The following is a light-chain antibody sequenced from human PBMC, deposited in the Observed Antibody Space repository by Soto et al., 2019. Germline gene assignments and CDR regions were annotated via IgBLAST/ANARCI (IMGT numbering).Light chain of an antibody. V-gene: IGLV1-51*01. J-gene: IGLJ1*01. Sequence: QSVLTQPASVSGSPGQSITISCTGTSSDVGGYNYVSWYQQLPGTAPKLLIYDNNKRPSGIPDRFSGSKSGTSATLGITGLQTGDEADYYCGKWDSSLSAGVFGTGTKVTVL. CDR3: GKWDSSLSAGV. CDR2: DNN. CDR1: SSDVGGYNY.